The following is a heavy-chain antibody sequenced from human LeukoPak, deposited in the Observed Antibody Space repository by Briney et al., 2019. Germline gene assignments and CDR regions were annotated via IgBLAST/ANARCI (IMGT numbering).Heavy chain of an antibody. V-gene: IGHV1-2*02. CDR1: GYTFTGYY. D-gene: IGHD6-6*01. Sequence: ASVKVSCTASGYTFTGYYMHWVRQAPGQGLEWMGWINPNSGGTNYAQKFQGRVTMTRDTSISTAYMELSRLRSDDTAVYYCARALVVAYSSSSGYWGQGTLVTVSS. J-gene: IGHJ4*02. CDR2: INPNSGGT. CDR3: ARALVVAYSSSSGY.